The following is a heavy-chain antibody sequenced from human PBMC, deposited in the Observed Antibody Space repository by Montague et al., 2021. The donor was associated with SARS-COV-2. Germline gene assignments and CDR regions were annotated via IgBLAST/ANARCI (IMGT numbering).Heavy chain of an antibody. CDR3: VGHPHYDGLDGLLDF. D-gene: IGHD3-16*01. CDR2: VMYNKGT. CDR1: GVSVTDYY. J-gene: IGHJ4*02. V-gene: IGHV4-59*08. Sequence: SETLSLTCTVYGVSVTDYYWSWIRQPPGKGLEWVGEVMYNKGTNFNPSLKSRVAISVDTSKNQFSLRLTSVTAADTAFYYCVGHPHYDGLDGLLDFWDQGTLVTVSS.